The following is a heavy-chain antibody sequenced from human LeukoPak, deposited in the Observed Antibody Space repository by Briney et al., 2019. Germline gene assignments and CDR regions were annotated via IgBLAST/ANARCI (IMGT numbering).Heavy chain of an antibody. CDR1: GGTFSSYA. CDR3: AGSVAAADYYFDY. J-gene: IGHJ4*02. D-gene: IGHD6-13*01. Sequence: GSSVKVSCKASGGTFSSYAISWVRQAPGQGLEWMGGIIPIFGTANYAQKFQGRVTITADKSTSTAYMELSSLRSEDTAVYYCAGSVAAADYYFDYWGQGTLVTVSS. V-gene: IGHV1-69*06. CDR2: IIPIFGTA.